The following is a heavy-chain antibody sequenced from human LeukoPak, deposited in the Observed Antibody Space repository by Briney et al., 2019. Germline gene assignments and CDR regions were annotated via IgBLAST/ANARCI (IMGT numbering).Heavy chain of an antibody. CDR3: ARDIAYCSSTSCSYGMDV. D-gene: IGHD2-2*01. Sequence: SETLSLTCAVFGGSIGSGGYSWSWIRQPPGKCLEWIGYIYHSGSTYYNPSLKSRVTISVDRSKNQFSLKLSSVTAADTAVYYCARDIAYCSSTSCSYGMDVWGQGTTVTVSS. CDR2: IYHSGST. V-gene: IGHV4-30-2*01. CDR1: GGSIGSGGYS. J-gene: IGHJ6*02.